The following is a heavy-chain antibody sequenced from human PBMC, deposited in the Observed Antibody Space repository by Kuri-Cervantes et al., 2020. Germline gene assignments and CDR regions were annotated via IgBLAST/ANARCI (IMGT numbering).Heavy chain of an antibody. CDR1: GYTFTSYD. Sequence: ASVKVSCKASGYTFTSYDTNWVRQATGQGLEWMGWMNPNSGNTGYAQKFQGRVTMTRNTSISTAYMELSSLRSEDTAVYYCARLSYYGSGSYWGPLDVWGQGTTVTVSS. CDR2: MNPNSGNT. CDR3: ARLSYYGSGSYWGPLDV. D-gene: IGHD3-10*01. V-gene: IGHV1-8*01. J-gene: IGHJ6*02.